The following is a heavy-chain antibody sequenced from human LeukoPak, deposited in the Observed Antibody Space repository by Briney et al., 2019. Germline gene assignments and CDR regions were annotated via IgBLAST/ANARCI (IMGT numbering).Heavy chain of an antibody. D-gene: IGHD1-26*01. CDR2: ISGNSVTI. Sequence: GGSLRLSCTASGSTFSTYPMTWVRQAPGQGLEWVSAISGNSVTIYYADSVKGRFTISRDNSKNTLYLQMYSLRAEDTAVYYCAKILSGAYSFDLWGQGTLVTVSS. CDR3: AKILSGAYSFDL. CDR1: GSTFSTYP. J-gene: IGHJ4*02. V-gene: IGHV3-23*01.